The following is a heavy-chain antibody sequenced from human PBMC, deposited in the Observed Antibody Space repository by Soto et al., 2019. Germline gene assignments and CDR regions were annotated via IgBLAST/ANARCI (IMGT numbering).Heavy chain of an antibody. Sequence: GASVKVSCKAGGYTFTSYDINGVRQARGEGLEWMGWMKPNTGNTGYAQKFQGRATMTRNTSISTAYYELSRLRSEDTGGDYCARGRADYFATRGKGTLDTVSS. V-gene: IGHV1-8*02. J-gene: IGHJ4*02. CDR3: ARGRADYFAT. CDR2: MKPNTGNT. CDR1: GYTFTSYD.